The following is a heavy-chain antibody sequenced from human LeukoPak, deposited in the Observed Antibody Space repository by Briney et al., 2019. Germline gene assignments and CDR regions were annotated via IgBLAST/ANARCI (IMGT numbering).Heavy chain of an antibody. Sequence: GGSLRLSCAASGFTFSSYAMSWVRQAPGKGLEWVSAIGGSGGSTYYAASVKGRFAISRDNSKNTLYLQMNSLRAEDTSVYYCAKGDDSSGYLNDYWGQGTLVTVSS. CDR1: GFTFSSYA. CDR2: IGGSGGST. CDR3: AKGDDSSGYLNDY. V-gene: IGHV3-23*01. D-gene: IGHD3-22*01. J-gene: IGHJ4*02.